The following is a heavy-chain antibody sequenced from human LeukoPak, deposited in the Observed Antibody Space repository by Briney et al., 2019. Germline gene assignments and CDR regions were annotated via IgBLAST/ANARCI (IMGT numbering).Heavy chain of an antibody. D-gene: IGHD1-26*01. CDR2: MSYDGTNH. V-gene: IGHV3-30*18. CDR3: AKDREVGARMFLDY. CDR1: GFTFSSFG. Sequence: PGRSLRLSCEASGFTFSSFGMHWVRQAPGKGLEWVAVMSYDGTNHYYADSVKGRFTTSRDNSKNTLYLQMNSLRTDDTAVYYCAKDREVGARMFLDYWGQGILVTVSS. J-gene: IGHJ4*02.